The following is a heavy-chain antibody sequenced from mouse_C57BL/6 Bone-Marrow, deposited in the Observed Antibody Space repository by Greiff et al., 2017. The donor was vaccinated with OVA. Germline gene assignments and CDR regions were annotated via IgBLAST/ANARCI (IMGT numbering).Heavy chain of an antibody. V-gene: IGHV5-12*01. CDR2: ISNGGGST. J-gene: IGHJ4*01. Sequence: EVQLVESGGGLVQPGGSLKLSCAASGFTFSDYYMYWVRQTPEKRLEWVAYISNGGGSTYYPDTVKGRFTISRDNAKNTLYLQMSRLKSEDTAMYYCARQDYSNRYYYAMDYWGQGTSVTVSS. D-gene: IGHD2-5*01. CDR1: GFTFSDYY. CDR3: ARQDYSNRYYYAMDY.